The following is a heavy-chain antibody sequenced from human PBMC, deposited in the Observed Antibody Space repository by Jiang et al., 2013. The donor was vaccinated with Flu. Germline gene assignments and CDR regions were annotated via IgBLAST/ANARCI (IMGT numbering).Heavy chain of an antibody. CDR1: GDSVSSNSAA. CDR2: TYYRSKWYN. J-gene: IGHJ5*02. CDR3: ARERYILTGNNWFDP. D-gene: IGHD3-9*01. Sequence: QTLSLTCAISGDSVSSNSAAWNWIRQSPSRGLEWLGRTYYRSKWYNDYAVSVKSRITINPDTSKNQFSLQLNSVTPEDTALYHCARERYILTGNNWFDPWGQGTLVTVSS. V-gene: IGHV6-1*01.